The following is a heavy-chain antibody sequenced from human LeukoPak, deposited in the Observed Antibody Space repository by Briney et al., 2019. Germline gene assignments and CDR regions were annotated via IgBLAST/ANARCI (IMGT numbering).Heavy chain of an antibody. CDR3: ARDFSWGVDY. CDR1: GFTFTVHY. Sequence: ASVTVSCTASGFTFTVHYMHWVRQAPGQGLEWMGWINGNSGATNYARNFQDRVTLTRDTSISTVYMELSRLRIDDTAVYYCARDFSWGVDYWGQGTLVTVSS. D-gene: IGHD3-10*01. J-gene: IGHJ4*02. V-gene: IGHV1-2*02. CDR2: INGNSGAT.